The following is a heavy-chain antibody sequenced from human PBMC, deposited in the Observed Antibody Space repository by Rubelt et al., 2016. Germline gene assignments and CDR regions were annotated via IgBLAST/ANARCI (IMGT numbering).Heavy chain of an antibody. CDR3: AKVQGSGSHHPMEYYYYGMDV. Sequence: GSGGSTYYADSVKGRFTISRDNSKNTLYLQMHSLRAEDTAVYYCAKVQGSGSHHPMEYYYYGMDVWGQGTTVTVSS. J-gene: IGHJ6*02. CDR2: GSGGST. D-gene: IGHD3-10*01. V-gene: IGHV3-23*01.